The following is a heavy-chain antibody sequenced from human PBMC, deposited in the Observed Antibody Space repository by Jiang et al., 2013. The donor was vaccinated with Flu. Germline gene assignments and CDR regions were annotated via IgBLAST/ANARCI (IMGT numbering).Heavy chain of an antibody. J-gene: IGHJ4*02. CDR1: GYSISSGYY. CDR3: AREWGITGTPTELDY. Sequence: GLVKPSETLSLTCTVSGYSISSGYYWGWIRQPPGKGLEWIGSFYHGGSTYYNPSLKSRVTISIDTSKNQFSLKLSSVTAADTAVYYCAREWGITGTPTELDYWGQGTLVTVSS. D-gene: IGHD1-7*01. CDR2: FYHGGST. V-gene: IGHV4-38-2*02.